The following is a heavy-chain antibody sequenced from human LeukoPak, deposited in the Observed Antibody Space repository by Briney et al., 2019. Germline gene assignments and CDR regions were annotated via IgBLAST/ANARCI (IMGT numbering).Heavy chain of an antibody. V-gene: IGHV3-23*01. CDR3: AKDLFRSYYDSSGYYYGLDY. J-gene: IGHJ4*02. CDR1: GSTFSSYA. Sequence: PGGSLRLSCAASGSTFSSYAMSWVRQAPGKGLEWVSAISGSGGSTYYADSMKGRFTISRDNSKNTLYLQMNSLRAEDTAVYYCAKDLFRSYYDSSGYYYGLDYWGQGTLVTVSS. CDR2: ISGSGGST. D-gene: IGHD3-22*01.